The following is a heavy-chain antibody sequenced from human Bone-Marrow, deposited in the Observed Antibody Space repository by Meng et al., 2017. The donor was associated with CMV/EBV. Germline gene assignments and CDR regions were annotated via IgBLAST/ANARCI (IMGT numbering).Heavy chain of an antibody. J-gene: IGHJ4*02. D-gene: IGHD3-3*01. Sequence: GSLRLSCAVYGGSFSGYYWSWIRQPPGKGLEWIGEINHSGSTNYNPSLKSRLTISVDTSKNQFSLKLSSVTAADTAVYFCARGRFRHTDWSQGTLVTVPS. CDR2: INHSGST. V-gene: IGHV4-34*01. CDR1: GGSFSGYY. CDR3: ARGRFRHTD.